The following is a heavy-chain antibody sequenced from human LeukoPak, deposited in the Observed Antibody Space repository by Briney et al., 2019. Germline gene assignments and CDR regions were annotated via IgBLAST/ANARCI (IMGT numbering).Heavy chain of an antibody. CDR1: GYSFTSYW. D-gene: IGHD5-18*01. J-gene: IGHJ4*02. Sequence: GESLKISCKASGYSFTSYWIGWVRQMPGKGLEWMGIIDPSDSDTRYTPSFQGQVTIPADKSLSTAYLQWNSLKGSDTAMYYCARQTAMGRSGDYWGQGTLVTVSS. CDR3: ARQTAMGRSGDY. V-gene: IGHV5-51*01. CDR2: IDPSDSDT.